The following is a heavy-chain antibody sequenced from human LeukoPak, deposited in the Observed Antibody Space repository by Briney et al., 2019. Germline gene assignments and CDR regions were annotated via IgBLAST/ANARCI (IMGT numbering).Heavy chain of an antibody. V-gene: IGHV3-23*01. CDR2: ISGSGGST. CDR1: GFTFSSYA. CDR3: ARDPTVADDAFDI. Sequence: GGSLRLSCAASGFTFSSYAMSWVRQAPGKGLEWVSAISGSGGSTYYADSVKGRFTISRDNSKNTLYLQMNSLRAEDTAVYYCARDPTVADDAFDIWGQGTMVTVSS. D-gene: IGHD6-19*01. J-gene: IGHJ3*02.